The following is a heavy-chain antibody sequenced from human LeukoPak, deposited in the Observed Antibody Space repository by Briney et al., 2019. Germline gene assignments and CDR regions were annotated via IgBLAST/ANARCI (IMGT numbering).Heavy chain of an antibody. CDR1: GGSISSDGYY. J-gene: IGHJ3*01. D-gene: IGHD3-10*01. V-gene: IGHV4-30-2*01. CDR3: ASPMTLVVRGLAGIDAFDV. CDR2: IYYTGST. Sequence: SETLSLTCTVSGGSISSDGYYWSWIRQPPGKGLEWIGHIYYTGSTHYNASLKSRVTISVDRSKNQVSLNLNSVTAADTAVYYCASPMTLVVRGLAGIDAFDVWGQGTMVTVSS.